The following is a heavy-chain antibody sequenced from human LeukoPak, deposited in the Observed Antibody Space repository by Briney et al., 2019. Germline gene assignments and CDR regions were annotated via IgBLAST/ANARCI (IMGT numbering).Heavy chain of an antibody. CDR2: VYYSGSA. Sequence: SETLSLTCTVSGGSISSGDYYWRWIRKPPGKGLGWIGYVYYSGSAYYNPSLKSRVTISVDTSKNQFSLKLSSVTAADTAVYYCARIDPYYYDSSGYYFDYWGQGTLVTVSS. CDR3: ARIDPYYYDSSGYYFDY. CDR1: GGSISSGDYY. V-gene: IGHV4-30-4*01. D-gene: IGHD3-22*01. J-gene: IGHJ4*02.